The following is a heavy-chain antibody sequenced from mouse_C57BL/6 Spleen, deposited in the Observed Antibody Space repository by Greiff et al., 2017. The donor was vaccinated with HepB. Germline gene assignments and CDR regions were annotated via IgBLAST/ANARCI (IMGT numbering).Heavy chain of an antibody. CDR2: ISSGSSTI. D-gene: IGHD3-2*02. Sequence: EVMLVESGGGLVKPGGSLKLSCAASGFTFSDYGMHWVRQAPEKGLEWVAYISSGSSTIYYADTVKGRFTISRDNAKNTLFLQMTSLRSEDTAMYYCAGGDSSGYVRAMDYWGQGTSVTVSS. CDR1: GFTFSDYG. V-gene: IGHV5-17*01. CDR3: AGGDSSGYVRAMDY. J-gene: IGHJ4*01.